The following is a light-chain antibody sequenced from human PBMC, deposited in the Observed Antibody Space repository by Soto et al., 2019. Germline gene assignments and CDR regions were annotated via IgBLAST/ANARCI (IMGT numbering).Light chain of an antibody. CDR3: QQYNNWPPTT. V-gene: IGKV3-20*01. J-gene: IGKJ5*01. CDR2: GAS. CDR1: QSVSSSF. Sequence: EIVLTQSPGTLSLSPGERATLSCRASQSVSSSFLAWYQQKPGQAPRLLIYGASNRATGIPDRFSGSGAGTEFTLTISSLQSEDFAVYYCQQYNNWPPTTFGQGTRLEIK.